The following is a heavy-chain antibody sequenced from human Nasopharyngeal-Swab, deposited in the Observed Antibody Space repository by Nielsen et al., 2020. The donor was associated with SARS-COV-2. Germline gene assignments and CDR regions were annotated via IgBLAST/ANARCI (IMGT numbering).Heavy chain of an antibody. CDR2: ISTTGTTI. CDR3: AREGENDSSGYFSDAFDI. Sequence: GGSLRLSCAASGFSFSDYYISWIRQAPGKGLEWVSYISTTGTTIYYADSVKGRFTISRDNAKNSLYLQMNSLRAEDTAVYYCAREGENDSSGYFSDAFDIWGQGTMVTVSS. CDR1: GFSFSDYY. V-gene: IGHV3-11*04. J-gene: IGHJ3*02. D-gene: IGHD3-22*01.